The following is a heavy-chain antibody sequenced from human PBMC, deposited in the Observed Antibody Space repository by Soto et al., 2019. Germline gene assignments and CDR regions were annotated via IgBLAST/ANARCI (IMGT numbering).Heavy chain of an antibody. Sequence: GTSVEVTWKARGDGIAICYRRWVRQAQGQGLEWMGVINPHGGSTKYAQKFQGRVTMTRDTSRSTVYMELRSLRSDDTAIYYCARSSGGNFGIIIEGSNWFDPWGQGTPVPVSS. CDR2: INPHGGST. J-gene: IGHJ5*02. CDR1: GDGIAICY. D-gene: IGHD3-3*01. V-gene: IGHV1-46*01. CDR3: ARSSGGNFGIIIEGSNWFDP.